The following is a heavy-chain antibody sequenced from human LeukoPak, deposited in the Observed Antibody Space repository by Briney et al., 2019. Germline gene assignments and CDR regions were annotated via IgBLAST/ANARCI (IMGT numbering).Heavy chain of an antibody. Sequence: GGSLRLSCAASGFTFSGYSMNWVRQAPGKGLEWLSYISSGSRSIYYADSVKGRFTVHRDNVKNSLYLQMNSLRAEDTAVYYCARESISGHRDFDYWGQGALVTVSS. J-gene: IGHJ4*02. V-gene: IGHV3-48*01. CDR3: ARESISGHRDFDY. D-gene: IGHD1-26*01. CDR1: GFTFSGYS. CDR2: ISSGSRSI.